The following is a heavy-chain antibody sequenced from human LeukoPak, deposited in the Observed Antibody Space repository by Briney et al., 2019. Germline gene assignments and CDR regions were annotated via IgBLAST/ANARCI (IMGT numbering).Heavy chain of an antibody. CDR3: ARDGPLSPGGWFDP. D-gene: IGHD2-8*01. CDR1: GGSISSGDYY. Sequence: PSETLSLTCTVSGGSISSGDYYWSWIRQPPGEGLEWIGYIYYSESTYYNPSLKSRVTISVDTSKNQFSLKLSSVTAADTAVYYCARDGPLSPGGWFDPWGQGTPVTVSS. J-gene: IGHJ5*02. V-gene: IGHV4-30-4*08. CDR2: IYYSEST.